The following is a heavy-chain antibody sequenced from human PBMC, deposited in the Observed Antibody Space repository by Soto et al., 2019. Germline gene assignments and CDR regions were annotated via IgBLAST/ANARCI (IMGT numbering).Heavy chain of an antibody. CDR3: AKGTYNYGPFPLDY. V-gene: IGHV1-69*06. D-gene: IGHD5-18*01. J-gene: IGHJ4*02. CDR1: RGTFSSYA. Sequence: SVKVSCKASRGTFSSYAISWVRQAPGQGLEWMGGIIPIFGTANYAQKFQGRVTITADNSKNTLHLQMNSLRVEDTAVYYCAKGTYNYGPFPLDYWGQGALVTVSS. CDR2: IIPIFGTA.